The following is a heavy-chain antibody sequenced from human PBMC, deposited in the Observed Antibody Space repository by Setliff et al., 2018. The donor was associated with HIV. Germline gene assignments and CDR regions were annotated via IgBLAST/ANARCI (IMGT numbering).Heavy chain of an antibody. CDR2: TSWNSDII. Sequence: QPGGSLRLSCGGSGFNFNNYAMHWVRQSPGKGLEWVSGTSWNSDIIGYADSAEGRFTISRDNARNSLYLLMNRLTAEDTASYYCVKDGSVSGRNYYYMDVWGKGTTVTVSS. D-gene: IGHD6-19*01. J-gene: IGHJ6*03. V-gene: IGHV3-9*01. CDR3: VKDGSVSGRNYYYMDV. CDR1: GFNFNNYA.